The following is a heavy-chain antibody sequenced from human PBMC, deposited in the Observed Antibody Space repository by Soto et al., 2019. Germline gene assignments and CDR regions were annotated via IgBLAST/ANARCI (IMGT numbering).Heavy chain of an antibody. CDR3: ARDMQKGYCSGGSCYGQAFDI. Sequence: QVQLQESGPGLVKPSQTLSLTCTVSGGSISSGGYYWSLIRQHPAKGLEWIGYIYYSGSTYYNPYLKSRVTSSVDTSKNQFSLKLSSVTAADTAVYYCARDMQKGYCSGGSCYGQAFDIWGQGTMVTVSS. D-gene: IGHD2-15*01. CDR2: IYYSGST. J-gene: IGHJ3*02. CDR1: GGSISSGGYY. V-gene: IGHV4-31*03.